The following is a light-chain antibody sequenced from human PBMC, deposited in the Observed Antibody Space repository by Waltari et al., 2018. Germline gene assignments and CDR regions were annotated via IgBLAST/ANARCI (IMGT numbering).Light chain of an antibody. CDR2: KAS. CDR3: QQYNTYSWT. CDR1: QSVRTY. V-gene: IGKV1-5*03. Sequence: DIQMTQSPSTLSASVGDRATITCRASQSVRTYLAWYQQKPGKAPNLLIYKASTFETGVPSRFSGSGSETDFTLTIASLQPDDFGTYYCQQYNTYSWTFGQGTEVDIK. J-gene: IGKJ1*01.